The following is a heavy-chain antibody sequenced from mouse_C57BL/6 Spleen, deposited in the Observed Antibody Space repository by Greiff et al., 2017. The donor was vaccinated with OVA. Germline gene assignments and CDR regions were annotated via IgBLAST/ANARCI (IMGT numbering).Heavy chain of an antibody. CDR2: IYPGGGYT. Sequence: VKLVESGAELVRPGTSVKMSCKASGYTFTNYWIGWAKQRPGHGLEWIGDIYPGGGYTNYNEKFKGKATLTADKSSSTAYMQFSSLTSEDSAIYYCARANYGSSYNYAMDYWGQGTSVTVSS. V-gene: IGHV1-63*01. CDR3: ARANYGSSYNYAMDY. J-gene: IGHJ4*01. D-gene: IGHD1-1*01. CDR1: GYTFTNYW.